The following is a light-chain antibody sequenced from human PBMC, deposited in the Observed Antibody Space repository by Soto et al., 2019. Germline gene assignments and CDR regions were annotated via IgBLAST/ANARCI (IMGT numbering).Light chain of an antibody. V-gene: IGKV3-15*01. CDR1: QSVSSN. J-gene: IGKJ1*01. Sequence: EIVMTQSPATLSVSPGERATLSCRASQSVSSNLAWYQQKPGQAPRLLIYGASTRATGIPARFSGSGSGTEFTLNISSLKSEDFAVYYCQQYNNWPPRAWTFGQGTKVGIK. CDR2: GAS. CDR3: QQYNNWPPRAWT.